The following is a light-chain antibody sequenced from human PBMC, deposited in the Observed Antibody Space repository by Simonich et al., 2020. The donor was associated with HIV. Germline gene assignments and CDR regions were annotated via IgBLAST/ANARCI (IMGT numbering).Light chain of an antibody. CDR2: DVS. V-gene: IGLV2-14*03. Sequence: QSALTQPASVSGSPGQSITISCTGTSSDVGGYNYVPWYQQHPGKAPTHMLYDVSNRPSGVSNRFSGSTSGNTASLTISGLQAEDEADDYCSSYTSSSTWVFGGGTKLTVL. CDR1: SSDVGGYNY. J-gene: IGLJ3*02. CDR3: SSYTSSSTWV.